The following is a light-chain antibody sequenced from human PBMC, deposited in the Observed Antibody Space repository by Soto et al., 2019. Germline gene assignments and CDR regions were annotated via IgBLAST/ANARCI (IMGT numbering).Light chain of an antibody. CDR1: QSVSSN. CDR2: GAS. CDR3: QQYNNWPPLT. V-gene: IGKV3-15*01. J-gene: IGKJ4*01. Sequence: EIVMTQSPATLSVSPGERATLSCRASQSVSSNLAWYQQKPVQAPRLLIYGASTRATGIPARFSGIGSGTEFTLTIRSLQSEDFGVYYCQQYNNWPPLTFGGGTKVEIK.